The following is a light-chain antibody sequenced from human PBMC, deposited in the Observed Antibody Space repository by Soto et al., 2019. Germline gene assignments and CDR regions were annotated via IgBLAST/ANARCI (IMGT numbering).Light chain of an antibody. Sequence: DIQMTQSPSTPSASVGDRVTITCRASQSISTWLAWYQQRPGKAPKLLIYQASSLESGVPLRFSGSGSGTGFTLRISSLQPDDFATYYCQQYSSYPYTFGQGTKLEIK. J-gene: IGKJ2*01. V-gene: IGKV1-5*03. CDR1: QSISTW. CDR3: QQYSSYPYT. CDR2: QAS.